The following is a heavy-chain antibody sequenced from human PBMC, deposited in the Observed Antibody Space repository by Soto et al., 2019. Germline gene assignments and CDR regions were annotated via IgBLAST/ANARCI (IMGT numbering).Heavy chain of an antibody. CDR1: GYTFNSYG. V-gene: IGHV1-18*01. Sequence: QVQLVQSGAEVKKPGASVKVSCKASGYTFNSYGISWVRQAPGQGLEWMGWISAYNGNTNYAQELKGRGTMTTDTATSTAYMKLRSLRFDETAVYYCARSGGYDADYWGQGTLVTVSS. CDR2: ISAYNGNT. J-gene: IGHJ4*02. CDR3: ARSGGYDADY. D-gene: IGHD5-12*01.